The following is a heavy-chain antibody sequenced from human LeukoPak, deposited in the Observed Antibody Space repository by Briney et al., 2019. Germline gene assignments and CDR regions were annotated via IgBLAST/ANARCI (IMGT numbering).Heavy chain of an antibody. Sequence: PSETLSLTCTVSGGSISSYYWSWIRQPPGKGLEWIGYIYYSGSTNYNPSLKSRVTISVDTSKNQSSLKLSSVTAADTAVYYCARAAQLTDAFDIWGQGTMVTVSS. CDR1: GGSISSYY. V-gene: IGHV4-59*01. CDR2: IYYSGST. J-gene: IGHJ3*02. D-gene: IGHD5-24*01. CDR3: ARAAQLTDAFDI.